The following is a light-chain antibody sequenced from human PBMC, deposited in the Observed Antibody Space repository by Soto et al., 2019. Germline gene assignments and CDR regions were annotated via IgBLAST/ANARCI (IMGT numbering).Light chain of an antibody. CDR1: QSVSSY. CDR2: DAS. V-gene: IGKV3-11*01. Sequence: IVLTQSPATLSLSPGERATLSCRASQSVSSYLALYQQKPGQAPRLLIYDASNRATGIPDRFSGSGSGTDFTLTISRLEPEDFAVYYCKQYGSSITFGQGTRLEIK. CDR3: KQYGSSIT. J-gene: IGKJ5*01.